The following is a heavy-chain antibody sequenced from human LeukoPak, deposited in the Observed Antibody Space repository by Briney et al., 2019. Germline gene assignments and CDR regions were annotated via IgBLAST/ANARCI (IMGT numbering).Heavy chain of an antibody. Sequence: GGSLRLSCAASGFTFSSYGMHWVRQAPGKGLEWVAVISYDGSNKYYADSVKGRFTISRDNSKNSLYLQMNSLRAEDTAVYYCARDQVSVAGTGIDYWGQGTLVTVSS. V-gene: IGHV3-30*03. J-gene: IGHJ4*02. CDR1: GFTFSSYG. CDR2: ISYDGSNK. D-gene: IGHD6-19*01. CDR3: ARDQVSVAGTGIDY.